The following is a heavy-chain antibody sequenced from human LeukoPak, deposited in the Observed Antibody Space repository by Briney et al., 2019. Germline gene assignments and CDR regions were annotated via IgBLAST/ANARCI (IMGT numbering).Heavy chain of an antibody. CDR2: ISYDGSNK. CDR1: GFSISKYA. V-gene: IGHV3-30*04. D-gene: IGHD3-22*01. J-gene: IGHJ4*02. Sequence: GRSLRLSCAASGFSISKYAMHWVRQAPGKGLEWVAVISYDGSNKYYADSVKGRFTISRDISKNTVYLQMNSLRAEDTAVYYCAKETLYYDSSGYLDYWGQGTLVTVSS. CDR3: AKETLYYDSSGYLDY.